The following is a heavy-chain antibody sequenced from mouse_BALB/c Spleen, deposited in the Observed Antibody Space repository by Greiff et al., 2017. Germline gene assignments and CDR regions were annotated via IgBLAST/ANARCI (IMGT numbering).Heavy chain of an antibody. CDR1: GFTFSNYW. Sequence: EVKLMESGGGLVQPGGSMKLSCVASGFTFSNYWMNWVRQSPEKGLEWVAEIRLKSNNYATHYAESVKGRFTISRDDSKSSVYLQMNNLRAEDTGIYYCTRNYRYDDWFAYWGQGTLVTVSA. CDR3: TRNYRYDDWFAY. D-gene: IGHD2-14*01. J-gene: IGHJ3*01. V-gene: IGHV6-6*02. CDR2: IRLKSNNYAT.